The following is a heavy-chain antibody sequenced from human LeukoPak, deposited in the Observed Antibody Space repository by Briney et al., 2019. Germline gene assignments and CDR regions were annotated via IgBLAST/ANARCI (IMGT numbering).Heavy chain of an antibody. CDR3: AKAHSGLPAAYFDY. Sequence: GGSLRLSCAASGFTFSSYAMSWVRQAPGKGLEWVSAISGSGGSTYYADSEKGRFTISRDNSKNTLYLQMNSLRAEDTAVYYCAKAHSGLPAAYFDYWGQGTLVTVSS. CDR1: GFTFSSYA. V-gene: IGHV3-23*01. J-gene: IGHJ4*02. CDR2: ISGSGGST. D-gene: IGHD2-2*01.